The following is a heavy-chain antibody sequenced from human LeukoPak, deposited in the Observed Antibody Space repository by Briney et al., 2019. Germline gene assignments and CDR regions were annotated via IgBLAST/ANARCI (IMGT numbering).Heavy chain of an antibody. CDR1: GFTFSSYW. Sequence: PGGSLRLSCAASGFTFSSYWMHWVRHAPGKGLVWVSRINSDGSSTSYADSVKGRFTISRDNAKNTLYLQMNSLRAEDTAVYYCARARSITMVRGVPVYYGMDVWGQGTTVTVSS. V-gene: IGHV3-74*01. CDR3: ARARSITMVRGVPVYYGMDV. CDR2: INSDGSST. D-gene: IGHD3-10*01. J-gene: IGHJ6*02.